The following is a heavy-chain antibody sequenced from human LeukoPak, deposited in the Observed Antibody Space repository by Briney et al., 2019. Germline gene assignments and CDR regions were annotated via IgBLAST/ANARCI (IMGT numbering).Heavy chain of an antibody. CDR1: GFTFSSYG. J-gene: IGHJ4*02. CDR3: AKDSPVVSAAILDY. CDR2: ISYDGSNK. Sequence: PGGSLRLSCAASGFTFSSYGMHWVRQAPGKGLEWVAVISYDGSNKYYADSVKGRFTISRDNSKNTLYLQMNSLRAEDTAVYYCAKDSPVVSAAILDYWGQGTLVTVSS. V-gene: IGHV3-30*18. D-gene: IGHD2-2*01.